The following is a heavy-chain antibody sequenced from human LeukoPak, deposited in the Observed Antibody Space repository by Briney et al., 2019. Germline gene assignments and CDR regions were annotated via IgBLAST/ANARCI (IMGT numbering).Heavy chain of an antibody. J-gene: IGHJ4*02. D-gene: IGHD6-13*01. CDR1: GFTFIKYS. CDR3: AREIAAAFDY. CDR2: ITGSGAFT. V-gene: IGHV3-23*01. Sequence: GGSLRLSCAASGFTFIKYSMTWVRQAPGKGLEWVSAITGSGAFTDYADSVKGRFTISRDNSKNTLYLQMNSLRAEDTAVYYCAREIAAAFDYWGQGTLVTVSS.